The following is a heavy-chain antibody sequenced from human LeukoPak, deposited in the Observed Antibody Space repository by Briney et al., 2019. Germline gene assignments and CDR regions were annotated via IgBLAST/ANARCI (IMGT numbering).Heavy chain of an antibody. CDR2: IYPGDSDT. Sequence: GESLKISCKGPGYSFTSYWIGWVRQMPGKGLEWMGIIYPGDSDTRYSPSFQGQVTISVDKSISTAYLQWSSLKASDTAMYYCARTYYYDSSGSPFDYWGQGTLVTVSS. CDR3: ARTYYYDSSGSPFDY. CDR1: GYSFTSYW. V-gene: IGHV5-51*01. D-gene: IGHD3-22*01. J-gene: IGHJ4*02.